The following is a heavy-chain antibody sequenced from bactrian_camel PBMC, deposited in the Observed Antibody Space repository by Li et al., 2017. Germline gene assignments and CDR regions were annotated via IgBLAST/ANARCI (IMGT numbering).Heavy chain of an antibody. CDR3: VFSTVGCGCFAY. J-gene: IGHJ4*01. Sequence: HVQLVESGGGLVQPGGSLRLSCAASGFTSSNYHMRWVRQAPGKGLEWMSTIDSTGSRTSYADSAKGRFTISRDNAKNTLYLQMNNLKSEDTALYYCVFSTVGCGCFAYWGQGTQVTVS. V-gene: IGHV3-2*01. D-gene: IGHD5*01. CDR1: GFTSSNYH. CDR2: IDSTGSRT.